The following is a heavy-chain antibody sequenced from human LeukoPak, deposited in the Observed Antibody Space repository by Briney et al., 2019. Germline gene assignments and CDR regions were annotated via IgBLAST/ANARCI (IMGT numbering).Heavy chain of an antibody. J-gene: IGHJ6*02. CDR2: ISAYNGNT. CDR1: GYTFTSYG. D-gene: IGHD4-11*01. V-gene: IGHV1-18*01. CDR3: ARNLHSNYYYYGLDV. Sequence: ASVKVSCKASGYTFTSYGISWVRQAPGQGLEWMGWISAYNGNTNYAQKLQGRVTMTTDTSTSTAYMELRSLRSEDTAVYYCARNLHSNYYYYGLDVWGQGTTVTVSS.